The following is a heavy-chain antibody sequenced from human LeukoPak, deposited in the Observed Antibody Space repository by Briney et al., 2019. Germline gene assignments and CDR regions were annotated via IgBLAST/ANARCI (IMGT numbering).Heavy chain of an antibody. V-gene: IGHV1-69*13. J-gene: IGHJ5*02. CDR1: GGTFSSYA. Sequence: GASVKVSCKASGGTFSSYAISWVRQAPGQGLEWMGGIIPIFGTANYAQKFQGRVTITADESTSTAYMELSSLRSEDTAVYCCARRSGDWFDPWGQGTLVTVSS. CDR2: IIPIFGTA. CDR3: ARRSGDWFDP.